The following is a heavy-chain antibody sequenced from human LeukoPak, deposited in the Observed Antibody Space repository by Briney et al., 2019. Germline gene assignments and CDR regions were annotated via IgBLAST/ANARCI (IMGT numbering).Heavy chain of an antibody. CDR3: ARGGGAVVAAHYYYYYGMDV. D-gene: IGHD2-15*01. J-gene: IGHJ6*02. V-gene: IGHV1-69*13. CDR1: GGTFSSYA. Sequence: SVKVSCKASGGTFSSYAISWVRQAPGQGLEWMGGIIPIFGTANYAQKFQGRVTITADESTSTTYTELSSLRSEDTAVYYCARGGGAVVAAHYYYYYGMDVWGQGTTVTVSS. CDR2: IIPIFGTA.